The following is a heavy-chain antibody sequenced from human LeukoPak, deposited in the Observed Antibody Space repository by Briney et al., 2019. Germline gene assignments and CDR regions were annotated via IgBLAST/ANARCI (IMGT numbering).Heavy chain of an antibody. V-gene: IGHV4-61*08. Sequence: PSQTLSLTCTVSGGSISSGDYYWSWIRQPPGKGLEWIGYIYYSGSTNYNPSLKSRVTISVDTSKNQFSLKLSSVTAADTAVYYCAREIAAAGTFYYYYMDVWGKGTTVTVSS. CDR1: GGSISSGDYY. D-gene: IGHD6-13*01. CDR3: AREIAAAGTFYYYYMDV. J-gene: IGHJ6*03. CDR2: IYYSGST.